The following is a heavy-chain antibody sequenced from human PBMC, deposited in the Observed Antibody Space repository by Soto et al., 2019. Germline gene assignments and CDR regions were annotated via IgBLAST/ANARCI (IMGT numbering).Heavy chain of an antibody. V-gene: IGHV3-7*03. CDR1: GFTFSSYW. J-gene: IGHJ5*02. D-gene: IGHD3-22*01. CDR2: IKQDGSEK. CDR3: ARETYYYDSSGNNWFDP. Sequence: GGSLRLSCAASGFTFSSYWMSWVRQAPGKGLEWVANIKQDGSEKYYVDSLKGRVTISRDNAKNSLYLQMNSLRAEDTAVYYCARETYYYDSSGNNWFDPWGQGTLVTVSS.